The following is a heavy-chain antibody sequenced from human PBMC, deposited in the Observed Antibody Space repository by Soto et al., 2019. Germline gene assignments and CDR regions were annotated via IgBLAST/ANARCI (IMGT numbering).Heavy chain of an antibody. J-gene: IGHJ6*02. V-gene: IGHV1-69*13. CDR3: ASTYSISSVSNYYYYGMDV. D-gene: IGHD6-6*01. CDR2: IISIFGTA. CDR1: GGTFSSYA. Sequence: SVKVSCKASGGTFSSYANSRVRQAPGQGLERLGGIISIFGTANYAQKVQGRVTITADESTSAAYMELSSLRSEDTAVYYCASTYSISSVSNYYYYGMDVWGQGATVTVSS.